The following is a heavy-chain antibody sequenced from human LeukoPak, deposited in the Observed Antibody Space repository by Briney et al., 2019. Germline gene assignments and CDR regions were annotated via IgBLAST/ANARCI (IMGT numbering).Heavy chain of an antibody. V-gene: IGHV3-11*01. CDR2: ISSSGSTI. Sequence: PGGSLRLSCAASGFTFDDYGMSWVRQAPGKGLEWVSYISSSGSTIYYADSVKGRFTISRDNAKNTLYLQMNSLRAEDTAVYYCAKCRYFDWLFSNPTYYFDYWGQGTLVTVSS. CDR1: GFTFDDYG. CDR3: AKCRYFDWLFSNPTYYFDY. J-gene: IGHJ4*02. D-gene: IGHD3-9*01.